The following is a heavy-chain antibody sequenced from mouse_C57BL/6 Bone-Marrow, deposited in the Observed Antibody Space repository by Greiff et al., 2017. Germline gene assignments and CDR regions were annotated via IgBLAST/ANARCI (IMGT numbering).Heavy chain of an antibody. D-gene: IGHD2-4*01. CDR3: ARGDYDSWFAY. Sequence: VQLQQPGAELVKPGASVKLSCKASGYTFTSYWMHWVKQRPGQGLEWIGMIHPNSGSTNYNEKFKSKATLTVAKSSSTAYMQLSSLTSEDSAVYYCARGDYDSWFAYWGQGTLVTVSA. V-gene: IGHV1-64*01. CDR1: GYTFTSYW. CDR2: IHPNSGST. J-gene: IGHJ3*01.